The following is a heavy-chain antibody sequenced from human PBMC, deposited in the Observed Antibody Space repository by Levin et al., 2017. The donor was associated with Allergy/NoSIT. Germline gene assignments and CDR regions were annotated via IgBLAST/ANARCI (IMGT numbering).Heavy chain of an antibody. CDR3: AKDQVRITIFGVAPFDY. Sequence: PGGSLRLSCAASGFSFSSYAMSWVRQAPGKGLEWVSVISGSGGSTYYADSVKGRFTISRDNSKNTLYLQMNSLRAEDTAVYYCAKDQVRITIFGVAPFDYWGQGTLVTVSS. D-gene: IGHD3-3*01. CDR1: GFSFSSYA. J-gene: IGHJ4*02. CDR2: ISGSGGST. V-gene: IGHV3-23*01.